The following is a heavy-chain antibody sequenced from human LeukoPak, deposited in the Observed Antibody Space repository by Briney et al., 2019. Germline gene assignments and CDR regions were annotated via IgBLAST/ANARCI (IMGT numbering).Heavy chain of an antibody. D-gene: IGHD4-11*01. V-gene: IGHV3-21*01. CDR1: GFTFSSYS. Sequence: NPGGSLRLSCAASGFTFSSYSMNWVRQAPGKGLEWVSSISSSSSYIYYADSVKGRFTISRDNAKNSLYLQMNSLRAEDTAVYYCARTLYSNVDYYYYMDVWGKGTTVTVSS. CDR2: ISSSSSYI. CDR3: ARTLYSNVDYYYYMDV. J-gene: IGHJ6*03.